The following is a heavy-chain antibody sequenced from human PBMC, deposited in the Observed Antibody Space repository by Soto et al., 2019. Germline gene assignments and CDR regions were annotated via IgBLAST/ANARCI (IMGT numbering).Heavy chain of an antibody. CDR1: GFTFSSYS. CDR2: ISSSSSYI. Sequence: EVQLVESGGGLVKPGGSLRLSCAASGFTFSSYSMNWVRQAPGKGLEWVSSISSSSSYIYYADSVKGRFTISRDNAKNSLYLQMNSLRAEDTAVYYCARVFGIAAADIVYWGQGTLVTVSS. J-gene: IGHJ4*02. D-gene: IGHD6-13*01. CDR3: ARVFGIAAADIVY. V-gene: IGHV3-21*01.